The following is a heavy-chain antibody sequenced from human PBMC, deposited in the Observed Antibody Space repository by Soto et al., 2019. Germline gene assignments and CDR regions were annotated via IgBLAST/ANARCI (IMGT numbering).Heavy chain of an antibody. D-gene: IGHD2-21*01. CDR1: GYTFTGYY. J-gene: IGHJ6*02. CDR3: AIDREAYPYYYDGMDV. CDR2: INPNSGGT. V-gene: IGHV1-2*04. Sequence: ASVKVSCKASGYTFTGYYMHWVRQAPGQGLEWMGWINPNSGGTNYAQKFQGWVTMTRDTSISTAYMELSRLRSDDTAVYYCAIDREAYPYYYDGMDVWGQGTTVTVSS.